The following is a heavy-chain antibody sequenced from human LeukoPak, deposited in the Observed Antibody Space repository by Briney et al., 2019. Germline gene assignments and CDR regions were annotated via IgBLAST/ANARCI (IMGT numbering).Heavy chain of an antibody. V-gene: IGHV4-59*12. CDR3: ARDCGSSWYQDWFDP. D-gene: IGHD6-13*01. J-gene: IGHJ5*02. CDR2: IYYSGST. Sequence: PSETLSLTCTVSGGSISSYYWSWIRQPPGKGLEWIGYIYYSGSTNYNPSLKSRVTISVDTSKNQFSLKLSSVTAADTAVYYCARDCGSSWYQDWFDPWGQGTLVTVSS. CDR1: GGSISSYY.